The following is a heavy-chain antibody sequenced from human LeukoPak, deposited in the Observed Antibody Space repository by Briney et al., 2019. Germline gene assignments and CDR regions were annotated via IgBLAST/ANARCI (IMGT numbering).Heavy chain of an antibody. CDR3: TRATYSGNIQGY. Sequence: PGGSLRLSCAASGFTFNGYWMHWVRQAPGKGLVWVSRINTDGSSTSYADSVKGRFTISRGNAKNTLYLQMNGLRAEDTAVYYCTRATYSGNIQGYWGQGTLVTVSS. D-gene: IGHD4-23*01. CDR1: GFTFNGYW. V-gene: IGHV3-74*01. CDR2: INTDGSST. J-gene: IGHJ4*02.